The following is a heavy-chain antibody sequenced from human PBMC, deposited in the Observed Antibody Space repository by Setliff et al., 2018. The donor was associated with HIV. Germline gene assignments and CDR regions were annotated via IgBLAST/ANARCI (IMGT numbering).Heavy chain of an antibody. Sequence: GGSLRLSCAASGFTFDDYIMHWVRQAPGKGLEWVSLISWDGGSTYYADSVKGRFTISRDNSKNSLYLQMNSLRTEDTALYYCAKDFGYDSSRPEYFQHWGQGTLVTVSS. V-gene: IGHV3-43*01. J-gene: IGHJ1*01. CDR3: AKDFGYDSSRPEYFQH. CDR2: ISWDGGST. CDR1: GFTFDDYI. D-gene: IGHD3-22*01.